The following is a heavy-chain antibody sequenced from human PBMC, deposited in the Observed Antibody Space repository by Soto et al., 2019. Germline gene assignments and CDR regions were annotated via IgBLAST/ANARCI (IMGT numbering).Heavy chain of an antibody. CDR2: ISFNGGVI. CDR3: AKIMMQGGLVDALDV. CDR1: GFVFRNLT. J-gene: IGHJ6*02. V-gene: IGHV3-23*01. Sequence: DVQLLESGGGVVQPGGSLRLSCAASGFVFRNLTMNWVRQAPGKGLEYVAIISFNGGVIFDADSVRGRFTISRDNAKNILYLDMTNLRPEESGVYYCAKIMMQGGLVDALDVWGRGTTVTVS. D-gene: IGHD3-16*01.